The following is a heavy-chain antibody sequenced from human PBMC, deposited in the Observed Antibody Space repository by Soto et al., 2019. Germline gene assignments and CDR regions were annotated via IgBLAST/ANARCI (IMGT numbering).Heavy chain of an antibody. J-gene: IGHJ6*02. D-gene: IGHD3-22*01. CDR1: AGSISSTNW. Sequence: SETLSLTCDVSAGSISSTNWWTWVRQSPGKGLEWIGEIHHSGSTNYNPSLRGRVSMSMDKSKNQFSLKLTSVAAADTADYDFSHTSYYDPTCNHNMHVWVQGSTVP. V-gene: IGHV4-4*02. CDR2: IHHSGST. CDR3: SHTSYYDPTCNHNMHV.